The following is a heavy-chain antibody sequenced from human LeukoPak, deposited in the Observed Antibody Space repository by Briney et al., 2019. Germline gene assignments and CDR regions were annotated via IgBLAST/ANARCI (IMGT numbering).Heavy chain of an antibody. V-gene: IGHV1-69*06. CDR1: GYTFTGYY. Sequence: ASVKVSCKASGYTFTGYYMHWVRQAPGQGLEWMGGIIPIFGTANYAQKFQGRVTITADKSTSTAYMELSSLRSEDTAVYYCARARDVAYYDIFDPDYWGQGTLVTVSS. CDR3: ARARDVAYYDIFDPDY. J-gene: IGHJ4*02. D-gene: IGHD3-9*01. CDR2: IIPIFGTA.